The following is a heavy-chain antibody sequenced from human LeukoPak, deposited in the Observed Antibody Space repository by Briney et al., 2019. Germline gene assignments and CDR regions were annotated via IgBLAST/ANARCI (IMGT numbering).Heavy chain of an antibody. CDR2: IKQDGSGK. CDR1: GFTFSSYW. D-gene: IGHD6-13*01. V-gene: IGHV3-7*01. J-gene: IGHJ6*03. Sequence: GGSLRLSCAASGFTFSSYWMSWVRQAPGKGLEWVANIKQDGSGKYYVDSVKGRFTISRDNAKNSLYLQMNSLRAEDTAVYYCARNPGIAAAGTREYYYYMDVWGKGTTVTVSS. CDR3: ARNPGIAAAGTREYYYYMDV.